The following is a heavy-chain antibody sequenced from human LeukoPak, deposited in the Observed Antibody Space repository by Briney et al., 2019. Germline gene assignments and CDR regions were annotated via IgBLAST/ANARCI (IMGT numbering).Heavy chain of an antibody. V-gene: IGHV3-30*18. CDR1: GFTFSSYG. D-gene: IGHD6-13*01. CDR3: AKDRGSIAAGGSDY. CDR2: ISYDGSNK. J-gene: IGHJ4*02. Sequence: GRSLRLSCAASGFTFSSYGMHWARQAPGKGLEWVAVISYDGSNKYYADSVKGRFTISRDNSKNTLYLQMNSLRAEDTAVYYCAKDRGSIAAGGSDYWGQGTLVAVSS.